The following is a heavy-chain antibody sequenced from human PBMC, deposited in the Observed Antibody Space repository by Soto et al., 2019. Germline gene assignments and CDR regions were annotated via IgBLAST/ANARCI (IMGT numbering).Heavy chain of an antibody. V-gene: IGHV3-53*01. CDR1: GFTVSSNY. D-gene: IGHD3-3*01. CDR2: IYSGGST. J-gene: IGHJ6*04. CDR3: EGGENYDFGGYGWGF. Sequence: GGSLRLSCAASGFTVSSNYMSWVRQAPGKGLEWVSVIYSGGSTYYADSVKGRFTISRDNSKNTLYLQMNSLRAEDTAVYYCEGGENYDFGGYGWGFWGKGTRGTASS.